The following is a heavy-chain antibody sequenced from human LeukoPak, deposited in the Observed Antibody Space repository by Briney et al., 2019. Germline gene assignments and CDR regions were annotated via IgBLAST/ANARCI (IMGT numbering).Heavy chain of an antibody. J-gene: IGHJ5*02. CDR1: GDSISSDDYY. CDR3: ARRGRGIVVVVAATRRNWFDP. Sequence: SETLSLTCTVSGDSISSDDYYWSWIRQPAGKGLEWIGRFSASGNSDYNPSLKSRLTISVDRSKNQFSLKLTSVTAADTAVYYCARRGRGIVVVVAATRRNWFDPWGQGTLVTVSS. CDR2: FSASGNS. D-gene: IGHD2-15*01. V-gene: IGHV4-61*02.